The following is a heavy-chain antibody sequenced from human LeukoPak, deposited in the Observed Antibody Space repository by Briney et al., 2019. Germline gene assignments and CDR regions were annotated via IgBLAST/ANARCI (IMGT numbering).Heavy chain of an antibody. CDR3: AKVSVAGTVYYYYGMDV. CDR2: ISYDGSNK. V-gene: IGHV3-30*18. J-gene: IGHJ6*02. D-gene: IGHD6-19*01. Sequence: GRSLRLSCAASGFTFSSYGMHWVRQAPGKGLEWVAVISYDGSNKYYADSVKGRFTISRDNSKNTLYLQMNSLRAEDTAVYYCAKVSVAGTVYYYYGMDVWGQGTTVTVSS. CDR1: GFTFSSYG.